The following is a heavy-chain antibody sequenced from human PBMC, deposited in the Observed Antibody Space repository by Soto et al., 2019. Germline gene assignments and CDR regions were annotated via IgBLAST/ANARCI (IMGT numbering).Heavy chain of an antibody. J-gene: IGHJ4*02. V-gene: IGHV3-73*01. CDR3: TTAASGSYPN. CDR1: GFTFSGSA. Sequence: SLRLSCAASGFTFSGSALHWVRQAYGKGLEWVGRIRSKANSYATAYAASVNGRFTISRDDSKNTAFLQMNSLKTEDTAVYYCTTAASGSYPNWGRGTLVTVSS. D-gene: IGHD1-26*01. CDR2: IRSKANSYAT.